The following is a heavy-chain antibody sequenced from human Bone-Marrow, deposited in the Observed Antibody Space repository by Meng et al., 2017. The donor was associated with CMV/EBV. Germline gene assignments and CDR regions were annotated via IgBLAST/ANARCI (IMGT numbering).Heavy chain of an antibody. CDR1: GFTVSSNY. Sequence: GGSLRLSCAASGFTVSSNYMSWVRQAPGKGLEWVSVIYSGGSTYYADSVKGRFTISRDNSKNTLYLQMNSLRAEDTAVYYCASSSSIADFDYWGQGTTVTVSS. CDR2: IYSGGST. V-gene: IGHV3-53*01. CDR3: ASSSSIADFDY. J-gene: IGHJ4*03. D-gene: IGHD6-6*01.